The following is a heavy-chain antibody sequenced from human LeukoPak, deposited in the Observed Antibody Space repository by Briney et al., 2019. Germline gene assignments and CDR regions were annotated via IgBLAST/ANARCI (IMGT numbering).Heavy chain of an antibody. CDR3: AKDARELLWFGELCSYFDY. V-gene: IGHV3-11*01. Sequence: GGSLRLSCAASGFTFSDYYMSWIRQAPGKGLEWVSYISSSGSTIYYADSVKGRFTISRDNAKNSLYLQMNSLRAEDTAVYYCAKDARELLWFGELCSYFDYWGQGTLVTVSS. J-gene: IGHJ4*02. CDR2: ISSSGSTI. CDR1: GFTFSDYY. D-gene: IGHD3-10*01.